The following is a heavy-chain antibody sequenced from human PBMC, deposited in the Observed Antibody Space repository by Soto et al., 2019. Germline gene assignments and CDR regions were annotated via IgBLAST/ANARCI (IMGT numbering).Heavy chain of an antibody. CDR1: GFSFSNYV. CDR2: ISGSGSSGGTT. Sequence: GGSLRLSCAASGFSFSNYVMSWVRLAPGKGLEWVSGISGSGSSGGTTDYADSVRGRFTISRDNPKKTLYLQMNSLRAEDTAVYYCAKDEGSASWFHYNYGMDVWGQGXTVTVYS. CDR3: AKDEGSASWFHYNYGMDV. J-gene: IGHJ6*02. V-gene: IGHV3-23*01. D-gene: IGHD2-2*01.